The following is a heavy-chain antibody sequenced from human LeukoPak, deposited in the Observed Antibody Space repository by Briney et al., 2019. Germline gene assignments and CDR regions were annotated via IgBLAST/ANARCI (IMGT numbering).Heavy chain of an antibody. V-gene: IGHV4-39*01. CDR1: GGSISSSSYY. CDR3: ASHGEMATISGSYDL. Sequence: SETLSLTCTVSGGSISSSSYYWGWIRQPPGKGLEWIGSIYYSGSTYYDPSLKSRVTISVDTSKNQFSLKLSSVTAADTAVYYCASHGEMATISGSYDLWGRGTLVTVSS. D-gene: IGHD5-24*01. J-gene: IGHJ2*01. CDR2: IYYSGST.